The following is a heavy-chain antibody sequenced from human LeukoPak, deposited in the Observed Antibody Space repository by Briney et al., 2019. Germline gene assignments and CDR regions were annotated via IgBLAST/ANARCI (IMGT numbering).Heavy chain of an antibody. Sequence: AASVKVSCKASGYTFTRYGISWVRQVPGQGLEWMGWISAHNGNTNYAQKFQGRVTMTRDTSISTAYMELSRLRSDDTAVYYCARENYGDYAPGAFDIWGQGTMVTVSS. CDR3: ARENYGDYAPGAFDI. CDR1: GYTFTRYG. D-gene: IGHD4-17*01. V-gene: IGHV1-18*01. J-gene: IGHJ3*02. CDR2: ISAHNGNT.